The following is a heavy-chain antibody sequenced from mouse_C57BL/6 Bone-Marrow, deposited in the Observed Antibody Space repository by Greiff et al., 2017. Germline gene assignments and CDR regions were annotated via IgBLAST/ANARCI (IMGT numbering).Heavy chain of an antibody. CDR3: TSPYYYGSSYGY. V-gene: IGHV14-1*01. CDR1: GFNIKDYY. Sequence: EVQLQQSGAELVRPGASVKLSCTASGFNIKDYYMHWVKQRPEQGLEWIGRIDPEDGDTEYAPKFQGKATMTADTSSNTAYLQLRSLTSEDTAVYYCTSPYYYGSSYGYWGQGTTLTVSS. CDR2: IDPEDGDT. D-gene: IGHD1-1*01. J-gene: IGHJ2*01.